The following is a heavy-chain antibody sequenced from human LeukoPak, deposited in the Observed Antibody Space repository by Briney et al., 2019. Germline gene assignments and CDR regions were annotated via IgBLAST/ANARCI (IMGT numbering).Heavy chain of an antibody. CDR2: ISGSGGST. CDR3: AKDLSGYCSSTSCYPYYFDY. J-gene: IGHJ4*02. V-gene: IGHV3-23*01. CDR1: GFTFSSYA. D-gene: IGHD2-2*01. Sequence: GGSLRLSCAASGFTFSSYAMSWVRQAPGKGLEWVSAISGSGGSTYYADSVKGRFTISRDNSKNTLYLQMNSLRAEDTAVYYCAKDLSGYCSSTSCYPYYFDYWGQGTLVTVSS.